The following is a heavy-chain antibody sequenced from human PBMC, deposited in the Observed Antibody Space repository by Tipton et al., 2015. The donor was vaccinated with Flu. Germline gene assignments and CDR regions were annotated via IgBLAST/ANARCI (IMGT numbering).Heavy chain of an antibody. J-gene: IGHJ4*02. V-gene: IGHV4-38-2*02. CDR2: IIQSGNA. D-gene: IGHD2-21*01. Sequence: TLSLTCTVSGYFISSGYYWGWIRQSPWTGLQWIATIIQSGNAYYNPSLRSRVTISVYTTKNLFSLNLSSVTATDTAVYYCARDYGGHIYYWGQGTLVTVSS. CDR1: GYFISSGYY. CDR3: ARDYGGHIYY.